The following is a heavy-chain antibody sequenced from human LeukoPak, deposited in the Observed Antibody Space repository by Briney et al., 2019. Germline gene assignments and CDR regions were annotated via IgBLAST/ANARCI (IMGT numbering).Heavy chain of an antibody. CDR1: GFTFSDYY. V-gene: IGHV3-30*18. Sequence: GGSLRLSCAASGFTFSDYYMSWVRQAPGKGLEWVAVISYDGSNKYYADSVKGRFTISRDNSKNTLYLQMNSLRAEDTAVYYCAKTKLSMTTVTRGFDYWGQGTLVTVSS. CDR3: AKTKLSMTTVTRGFDY. J-gene: IGHJ4*02. D-gene: IGHD4-17*01. CDR2: ISYDGSNK.